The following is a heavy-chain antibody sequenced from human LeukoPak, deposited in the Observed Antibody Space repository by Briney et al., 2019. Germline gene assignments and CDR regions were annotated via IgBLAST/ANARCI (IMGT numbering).Heavy chain of an antibody. D-gene: IGHD6-19*01. Sequence: GGSLRLSCAASGYPFSGSDIHWVRQAPGKGLEWVAFVSHEGSSKFYAESVKGRFGISRDNSRSTTYLQMNGLRPDDTAVYYCAKTTGGWPRFFDHWGQGTLVAVSS. CDR3: AKTTGGWPRFFDH. V-gene: IGHV3-30*18. J-gene: IGHJ4*02. CDR1: GYPFSGSD. CDR2: VSHEGSSK.